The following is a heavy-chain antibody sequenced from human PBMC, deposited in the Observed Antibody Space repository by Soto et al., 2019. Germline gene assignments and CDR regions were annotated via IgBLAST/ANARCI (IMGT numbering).Heavy chain of an antibody. CDR1: GFTFSNAW. CDR2: IKSKTDGGTT. V-gene: IGHV3-15*01. Sequence: GGSLRLSCAASGFTFSNAWMSWVRQAPGKGLEWVGRIKSKTDGGTTDYAAPVKGRFTISREDSKNTLYLQMNSLKTEDTAVYYCTTAPIGITMVRGVSGTYYYYYYMDVWGKGTTVTVSS. J-gene: IGHJ6*03. D-gene: IGHD3-10*01. CDR3: TTAPIGITMVRGVSGTYYYYYYMDV.